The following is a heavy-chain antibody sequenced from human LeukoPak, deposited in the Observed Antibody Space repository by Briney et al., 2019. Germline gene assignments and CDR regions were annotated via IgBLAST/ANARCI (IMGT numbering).Heavy chain of an antibody. D-gene: IGHD6-13*01. CDR1: GYTFTAYA. Sequence: ASVKVSCKASGYTFTAYAIHWVRQAPGQSLQWVGWINAGSDTKYSQKFQGRVTITRDTSASIAYMELSSLRSDDTAVYYCAREHSTSWSDFDYWGQGTLVTVSS. J-gene: IGHJ4*02. CDR2: INAGSDT. V-gene: IGHV1-3*01. CDR3: AREHSTSWSDFDY.